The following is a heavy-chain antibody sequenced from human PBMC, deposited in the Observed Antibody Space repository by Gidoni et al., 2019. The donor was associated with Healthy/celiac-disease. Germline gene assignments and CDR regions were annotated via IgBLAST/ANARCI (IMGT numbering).Heavy chain of an antibody. J-gene: IGHJ6*02. V-gene: IGHV1-69*04. Sequence: QVQLVQSGAEVKKPGSSVKVSCKASGGTFSSYAISWVRQAPGQGLEWMGRIIPILGIANYAQKFQGRVTITADKSTSTAYMELSSLRSEDTAVYYCANLDGYNSNYYYGMDVWGQGTTVTVSS. D-gene: IGHD1-1*01. CDR3: ANLDGYNSNYYYGMDV. CDR2: IIPILGIA. CDR1: GGTFSSYA.